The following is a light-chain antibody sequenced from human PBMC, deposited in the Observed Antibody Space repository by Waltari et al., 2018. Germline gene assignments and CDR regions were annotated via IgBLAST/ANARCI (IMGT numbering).Light chain of an antibody. CDR3: HVWHPHVDPGV. J-gene: IGLJ1*01. Sequence: SYVVTQPPSVSVAPGETATITCGGDNIGTYSVHWYQQKAGKAPVLVIFYDRDRPSGVPVRFSGSNPVNTASLTISRVEAGDEARYYCHVWHPHVDPGVFGTGTEVTVL. V-gene: IGLV3-21*04. CDR1: NIGTYS. CDR2: YDR.